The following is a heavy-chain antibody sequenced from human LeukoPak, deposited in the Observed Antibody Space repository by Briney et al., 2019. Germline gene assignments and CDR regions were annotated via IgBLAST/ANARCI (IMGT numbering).Heavy chain of an antibody. CDR1: GFTFSSYA. Sequence: GGSLRLSCAASGFTFSSYAVSWVRQAPGKGLEWVSGINWNGGSTGYADSVKGRFTISRDNAKNSLYLQMNSLRAEDTALYYCARKTGYYYGSGSPAMDVWGKGTTVTVSS. J-gene: IGHJ6*03. D-gene: IGHD3-10*01. CDR2: INWNGGST. CDR3: ARKTGYYYGSGSPAMDV. V-gene: IGHV3-20*04.